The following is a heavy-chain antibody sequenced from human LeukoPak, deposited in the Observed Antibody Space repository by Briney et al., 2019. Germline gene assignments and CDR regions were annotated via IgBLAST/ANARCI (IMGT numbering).Heavy chain of an antibody. CDR3: ARHKMVRGIGYYYYMDV. V-gene: IGHV4-39*01. J-gene: IGHJ6*03. CDR1: GGSISTSSYY. D-gene: IGHD3-10*01. Sequence: SETLSLTCTVSGGSISTSSYYWGWIRQPPGKGLQWIGSIYYNGSTYYNPSLKSRVIISVDTSKNQFSLKLSSVTAADTAVYYCARHKMVRGIGYYYYMDVWGKGTTVTVSS. CDR2: IYYNGST.